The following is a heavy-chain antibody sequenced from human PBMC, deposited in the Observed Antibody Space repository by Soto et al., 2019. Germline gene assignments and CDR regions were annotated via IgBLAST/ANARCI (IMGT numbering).Heavy chain of an antibody. J-gene: IGHJ4*02. CDR2: IWYDGSNK. D-gene: IGHD3-16*02. CDR1: GFTFSSYG. CDR3: ARETYYDYVWVSYRYGGYFDY. Sequence: QVQLVESGGGVVQPGRSLRLSCAASGFTFSSYGMHWVRQAPGKGLEWVAVIWYDGSNKYYADSVKGRFTISRDNSKNTLYMQMNSLRGEDTAVYYCARETYYDYVWVSYRYGGYFDYWGQGTLVTVSS. V-gene: IGHV3-33*01.